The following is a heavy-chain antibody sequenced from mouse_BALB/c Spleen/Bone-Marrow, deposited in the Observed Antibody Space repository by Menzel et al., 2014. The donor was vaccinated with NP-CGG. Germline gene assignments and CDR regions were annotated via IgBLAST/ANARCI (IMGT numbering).Heavy chain of an antibody. J-gene: IGHJ2*01. CDR3: ATQNFDY. CDR1: GFTFSSYG. CDR2: ISGGSSYR. V-gene: IGHV5-9-2*01. Sequence: EVKLMESGGGLVKPGGSLKLSCTASGFTFSSYGMSWVRQTPEKRLEWVATISGGSSYRYYPDSVQGRITISRDNAKNNLYLQMSSLRSEDTALYYCATQNFDYWGQGTTLTVSS.